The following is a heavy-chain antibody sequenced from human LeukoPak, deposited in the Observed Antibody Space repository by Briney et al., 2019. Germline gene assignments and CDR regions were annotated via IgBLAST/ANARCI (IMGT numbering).Heavy chain of an antibody. D-gene: IGHD3-10*01. CDR3: AKKSRGSGSYYGDY. CDR2: ISGSGGST. Sequence: GGSLRLSCAASGFTFSSYGMSWVRQAPGKGLEWVSAISGSGGSTYYADSVKGRFTISRDNSKNTLYLQMNSLRAEDTAVYHCAKKSRGSGSYYGDYWGQGILVTVSS. J-gene: IGHJ4*02. V-gene: IGHV3-23*01. CDR1: GFTFSSYG.